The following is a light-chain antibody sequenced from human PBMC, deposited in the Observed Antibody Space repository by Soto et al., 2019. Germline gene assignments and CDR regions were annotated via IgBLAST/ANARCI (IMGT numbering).Light chain of an antibody. J-gene: IGLJ2*01. V-gene: IGLV2-23*01. CDR1: SSDVGSYNL. CDR2: EGS. Sequence: QSALTQPASVSGSPGQSITISCTGTSSDVGSYNLFSWYQQHPGKAPKLMIYEGSKRPSGVSNRFSGSKSGNTASLTISGLQAEDEADYYCCSYAGSNVVFGGGTKVTVL. CDR3: CSYAGSNVV.